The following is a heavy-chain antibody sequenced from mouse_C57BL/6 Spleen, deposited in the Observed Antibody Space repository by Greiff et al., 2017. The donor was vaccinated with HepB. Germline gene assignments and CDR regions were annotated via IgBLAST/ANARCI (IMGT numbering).Heavy chain of an antibody. J-gene: IGHJ4*01. Sequence: QVQLQQPGAELVRPGSSVKLSCKASGYTFTSYWMDWVKQRPGQGLEWIGNIYPSDSETHYNQKFKDKATLTVDKSSSTAYMQLSSLTSEDSAVSYCARTLYAMDYWGQGTSVTVSS. CDR2: IYPSDSET. CDR3: ARTLYAMDY. V-gene: IGHV1-61*01. CDR1: GYTFTSYW.